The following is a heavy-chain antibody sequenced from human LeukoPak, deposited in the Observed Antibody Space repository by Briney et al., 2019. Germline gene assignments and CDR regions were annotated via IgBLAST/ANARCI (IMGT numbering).Heavy chain of an antibody. CDR2: IYHSGTT. V-gene: IGHV4-38-2*01. CDR3: SRIETAGPFDY. Sequence: SETLSLTCDVSGFPISTGYYWGWIRQPPGKGLEWIGSIYHSGTTYYSPSLKSRVTISVDTSKNQFSLKLSSVTAADTAMYYCSRIETAGPFDYWGQGTLVTVSS. CDR1: GFPISTGYY. J-gene: IGHJ4*02. D-gene: IGHD6-13*01.